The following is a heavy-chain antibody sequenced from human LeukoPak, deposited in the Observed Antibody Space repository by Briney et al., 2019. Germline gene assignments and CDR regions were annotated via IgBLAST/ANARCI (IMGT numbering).Heavy chain of an antibody. CDR1: GFTVSSNY. Sequence: GGSLRLSCAASGFTVSSNYMSWVRQAPGKGLEWVSVIYSGGSTYYADSVKGRFTISRDNSKNTLYLQMNSLRAEDTAVYYRARDISSSSSGGYYYYMDVWGKGTTVTVSS. CDR3: ARDISSSSSGGYYYYMDV. CDR2: IYSGGST. V-gene: IGHV3-53*01. J-gene: IGHJ6*03. D-gene: IGHD6-6*01.